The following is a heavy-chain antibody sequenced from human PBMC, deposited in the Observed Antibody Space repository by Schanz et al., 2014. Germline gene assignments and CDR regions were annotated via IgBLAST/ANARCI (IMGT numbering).Heavy chain of an antibody. J-gene: IGHJ4*02. V-gene: IGHV3-23*04. CDR2: IGVDGTTT. CDR3: AKSQGSSFDS. Sequence: EVQLVESGGGLVKPGGSLRLSCAASGFSVGNKYMNWLRQAPGKGLEWVSVIGVDGTTTYYADSVKGRFTISSDNSKSTLYLQMSSLRAEDTAVYYCAKSQGSSFDSWGQGTLVTVSS. CDR1: GFSVGNKY. D-gene: IGHD6-13*01.